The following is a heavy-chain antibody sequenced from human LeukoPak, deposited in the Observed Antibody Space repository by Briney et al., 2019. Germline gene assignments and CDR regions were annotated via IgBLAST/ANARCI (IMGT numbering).Heavy chain of an antibody. CDR1: GGSISSSSYF. V-gene: IGHV4-39*01. CDR3: ALSLWFGELSGLGY. Sequence: SETLSLTCTVSGGSISSSSYFWGWIRQPPGKGLEWIGSIYYSGSTYYNPSLKSRVTISVDTSKNQFSLKLSSVTAADTAVYYCALSLWFGELSGLGYWGQGTLVTVSS. D-gene: IGHD3-10*01. CDR2: IYYSGST. J-gene: IGHJ4*02.